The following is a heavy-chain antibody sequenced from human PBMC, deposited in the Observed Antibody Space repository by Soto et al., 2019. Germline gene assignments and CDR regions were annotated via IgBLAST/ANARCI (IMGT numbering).Heavy chain of an antibody. Sequence: QVQLQESGPGLVKPSQTLSLTCTVSGGSISSGGYYWSWIRQHPGKGLEWIGYIYYSGSTYYNPSLKRRVTISVDTSKNQFSLKLSSVTAADTAVYYCARDFSGRRSYYGTGRVGAWGQGTLVTVSS. CDR2: IYYSGST. CDR3: ARDFSGRRSYYGTGRVGA. J-gene: IGHJ4*02. V-gene: IGHV4-31*03. D-gene: IGHD3-10*01. CDR1: GGSISSGGYY.